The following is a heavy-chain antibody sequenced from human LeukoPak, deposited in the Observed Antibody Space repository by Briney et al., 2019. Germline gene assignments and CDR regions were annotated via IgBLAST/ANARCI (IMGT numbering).Heavy chain of an antibody. Sequence: PSETLSLTCTVSGSMYNYYWSWIRQPPGKGLEWIGYIYYSGSTYYNPSLKSRVTISVDTSKNQFSLKPSSVTAADTAVYYCARQGIAALTDMDVWGKGTTVTVSS. CDR1: GSMYNYY. D-gene: IGHD6-6*01. V-gene: IGHV4-59*08. J-gene: IGHJ6*03. CDR2: IYYSGST. CDR3: ARQGIAALTDMDV.